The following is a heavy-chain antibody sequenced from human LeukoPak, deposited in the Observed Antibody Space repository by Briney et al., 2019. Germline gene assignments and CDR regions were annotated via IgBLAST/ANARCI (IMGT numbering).Heavy chain of an antibody. CDR3: AKAATTTYGRGVGYYFDY. CDR2: ISSSSATI. J-gene: IGHJ4*02. CDR1: GFTFSSYS. Sequence: GGSLRLSCAASGFTFSSYSMNWVRQAPGKGLEWISYISSSSATIYYADSVKGRFTISRDNAKNSLYLQMNSLRDEDMALYYCAKAATTTYGRGVGYYFDYWGQGMLVTVSS. D-gene: IGHD1-26*01. V-gene: IGHV3-48*02.